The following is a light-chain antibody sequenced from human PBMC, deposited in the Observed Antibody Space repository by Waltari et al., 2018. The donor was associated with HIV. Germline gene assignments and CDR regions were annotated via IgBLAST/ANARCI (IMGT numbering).Light chain of an antibody. CDR1: SSDVGGYNY. CDR3: SSYTSSSTLP. CDR2: EVS. Sequence: QSALTQPASVSGSPGQSITISCTGTSSDVGGYNYVSWYQQHPGKAPKLMIYEVSNRPSGVSNRFSGSKSGNTASLTISGLQAEDEADYYCSSYTSSSTLPFGGGTKLTVL. V-gene: IGLV2-14*01. J-gene: IGLJ3*02.